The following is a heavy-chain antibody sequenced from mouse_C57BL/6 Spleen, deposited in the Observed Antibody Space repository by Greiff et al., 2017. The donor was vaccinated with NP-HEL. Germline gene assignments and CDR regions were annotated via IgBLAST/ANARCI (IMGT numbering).Heavy chain of an antibody. CDR3: ARTPMVPDGAY. Sequence: QVQLQQPGAELVKPGASVTLSCKASGYTFTSYWMHWVKQRPGQGLEWIGMIHPNSGSTNYNEKFKSKATLTVDKSSSTAYMQLSSLTSEDSAVYYCARTPMVPDGAYWGQGTLVTVSA. D-gene: IGHD2-2*01. V-gene: IGHV1-64*01. J-gene: IGHJ3*01. CDR1: GYTFTSYW. CDR2: IHPNSGST.